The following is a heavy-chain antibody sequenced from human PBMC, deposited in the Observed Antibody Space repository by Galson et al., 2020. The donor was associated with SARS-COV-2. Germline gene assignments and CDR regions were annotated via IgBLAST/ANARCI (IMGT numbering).Heavy chain of an antibody. CDR2: IYVGDSHT. CDR1: GNSFTSYW. D-gene: IGHD3-10*01. CDR3: ARRFTSGSPSSYFFDP. V-gene: IGHV5-51*01. J-gene: IGHJ5*02. Sequence: GESMKISCEGSGNSFTSYWIGWVRQMPGKGLELMGIIYVGDSHTNYSPSFEGQVTISADKSINTAYLQWSSLRASDTAMYYCARRFTSGSPSSYFFDPWGQGTLVTVSS.